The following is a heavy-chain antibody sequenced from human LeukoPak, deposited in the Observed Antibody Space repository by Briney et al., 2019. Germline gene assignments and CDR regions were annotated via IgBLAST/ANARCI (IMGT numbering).Heavy chain of an antibody. D-gene: IGHD3-10*01. CDR2: ISGSGGST. J-gene: IGHJ4*02. V-gene: IGHV3-23*01. CDR1: GFTFSSYP. Sequence: GGSLRLSCAASGFTFSSYPMSWVRQAPGKGLEWVSAISGSGGSTLYADSVKGRFTISRDNSKNTLYLQMNSLRAEDTAVYYCAKDDSGSGYFPDYWGQGTLVTVSS. CDR3: AKDDSGSGYFPDY.